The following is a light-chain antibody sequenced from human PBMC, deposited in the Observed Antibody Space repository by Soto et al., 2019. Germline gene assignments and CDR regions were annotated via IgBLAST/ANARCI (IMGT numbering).Light chain of an antibody. CDR2: EVT. CDR3: CSFAGGTNLV. Sequence: QSALIQPPSASGSPGQSVTISCTGTRRDIGGYDFVSWYQQHPGKAPKLLISEVTKRPSGVPDRFSGSKSGNTASLTISGLQSDDKADYYCCSFAGGTNLVFGTGTKLTVL. V-gene: IGLV2-8*01. J-gene: IGLJ1*01. CDR1: RRDIGGYDF.